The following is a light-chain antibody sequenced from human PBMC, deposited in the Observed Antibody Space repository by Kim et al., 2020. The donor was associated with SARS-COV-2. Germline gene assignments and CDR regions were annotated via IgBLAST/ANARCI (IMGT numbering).Light chain of an antibody. Sequence: SYELTQPPSVSVSPGQTASVTCSGDDLGEKYVCWYQQKPGQSPILVIYDDVKRPSGIPERFSGSNSGNTVTLTISGTQAMDEADYYCQTWVSSSGLFGTG. CDR2: DDV. J-gene: IGLJ1*01. CDR3: QTWVSSSGL. CDR1: DLGEKY. V-gene: IGLV3-1*01.